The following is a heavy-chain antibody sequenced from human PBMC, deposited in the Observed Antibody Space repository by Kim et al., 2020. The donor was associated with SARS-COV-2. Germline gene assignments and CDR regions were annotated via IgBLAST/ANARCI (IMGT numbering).Heavy chain of an antibody. D-gene: IGHD4-17*01. Sequence: GGSLRLSCAVSGFTFSSYAMHWVRQAPGKGLEYVSAISSNGGSTYYANSVKGRFTISRDNSKNTLYLQMGSLRAEDMAVYYCARDSAAPGGDYDSSYWYFDLWGRGTLVTVSS. CDR3: ARDSAAPGGDYDSSYWYFDL. J-gene: IGHJ2*01. V-gene: IGHV3-64*01. CDR2: ISSNGGST. CDR1: GFTFSSYA.